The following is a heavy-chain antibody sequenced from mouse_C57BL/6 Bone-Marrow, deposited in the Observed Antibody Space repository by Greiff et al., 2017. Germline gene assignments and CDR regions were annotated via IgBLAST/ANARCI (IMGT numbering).Heavy chain of an antibody. V-gene: IGHV1-42*01. D-gene: IGHD2-12*01. CDR2: INPSTGGT. CDR3: ARDDPFSY. Sequence: EVKLQQSGPELVKPGASVKISCKASGYSFTGYYMNWVKQSPEKSLEWIGEINPSTGGTTYNQKFKAKATLTVDKSSSTAYMQLKSLTSEDSAVYYCARDDPFSYWGQGTSVTVSS. J-gene: IGHJ4*01. CDR1: GYSFTGYY.